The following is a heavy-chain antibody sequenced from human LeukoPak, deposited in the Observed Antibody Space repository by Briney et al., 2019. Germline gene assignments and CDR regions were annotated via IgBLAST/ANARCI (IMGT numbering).Heavy chain of an antibody. CDR3: ARAGYYDSSGYYSYYFDY. J-gene: IGHJ4*02. CDR2: ISAYNGNT. Sequence: ASVKVSCKASGYTFTSYGISWVRQAPGQGLEWMGWISAYNGNTNYAQKLQGRVTTTTDTSTSTAYMELRSLRSDDTAVYYCARAGYYDSSGYYSYYFDYWGQGTLVTVSS. CDR1: GYTFTSYG. V-gene: IGHV1-18*01. D-gene: IGHD3-22*01.